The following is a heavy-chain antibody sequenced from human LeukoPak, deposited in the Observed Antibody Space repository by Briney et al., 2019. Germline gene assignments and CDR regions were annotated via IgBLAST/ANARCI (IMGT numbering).Heavy chain of an antibody. J-gene: IGHJ4*02. D-gene: IGHD2-2*03. CDR3: AKSPKVGFLFDY. CDR2: IYGGVNT. V-gene: IGHV3-66*01. CDR1: GFTFSTYV. Sequence: GGSLRLSCAASGFTFSTYVMTWVRQAPGKGLEWVSVIYGGVNTVYADSVKGRFTISRDNSKNTLYLQMNSLRAEDTAVYYCAKSPKVGFLFDYWGKGTLVTVSS.